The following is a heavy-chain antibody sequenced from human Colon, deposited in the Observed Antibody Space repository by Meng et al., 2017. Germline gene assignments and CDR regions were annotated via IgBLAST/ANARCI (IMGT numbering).Heavy chain of an antibody. J-gene: IGHJ4*02. CDR2: IDNRGSA. CDR3: ARHGGYYQDF. D-gene: IGHD4-23*01. CDR1: GAPGRVTRY. Sequence: LTPTLTLYRADSGSGAPGRVTRYWSWVRQPPGRGLEWIGQIDNRGSAYYRPSLNSRVTMSLDKSRNQFSLRLTSVIAADTAVYYCARHGGYYQDFWGQGTLVTVSS. V-gene: IGHV4-4*02.